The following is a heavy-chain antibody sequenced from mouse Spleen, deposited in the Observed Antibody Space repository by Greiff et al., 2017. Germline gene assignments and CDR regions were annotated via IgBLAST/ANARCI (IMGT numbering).Heavy chain of an antibody. CDR1: GFSLTSYG. Sequence: VKLMESGPGLVQPSQSLSITCTVSGFSLTSYGVHWVRQSPGKGLEWLGVIWSGGSTDYNAAFISRLSISKDNSKSQVFFKMNSLQANDTAIYYCARSLSYYGSSPAWFAYWGQGTLVTVSA. D-gene: IGHD1-1*01. V-gene: IGHV2-2*02. J-gene: IGHJ3*01. CDR2: IWSGGST. CDR3: ARSLSYYGSSPAWFAY.